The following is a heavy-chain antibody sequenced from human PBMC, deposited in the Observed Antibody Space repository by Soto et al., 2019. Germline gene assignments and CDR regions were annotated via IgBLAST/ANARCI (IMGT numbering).Heavy chain of an antibody. CDR1: GGSISSSSYY. V-gene: IGHV4-39*01. D-gene: IGHD3-3*01. J-gene: IGHJ4*02. CDR3: ARQFWSGYLADY. Sequence: PSETLSLTCTVSGGSISSSSYYWGWIRQPPGKGLEWIGSIYYSGSTYYNPSLKSRVTISVDTSKNQFSLKLSSVTAADTAVYYCARQFWSGYLADYWGQGTLVTVSS. CDR2: IYYSGST.